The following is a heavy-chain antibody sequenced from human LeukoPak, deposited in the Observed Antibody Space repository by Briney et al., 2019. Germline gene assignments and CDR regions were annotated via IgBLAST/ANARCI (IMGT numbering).Heavy chain of an antibody. CDR1: GFTFSSYA. CDR3: VSLAAAALGHFDY. V-gene: IGHV3-64D*06. J-gene: IGHJ4*02. Sequence: TGGSLRLSCSASGFTFSSYAMHWVRQAPGKGLEYVSAISSNGGSTYYADSVKGRFTISRDNSKNTLYLQMSSLRAEDTAVYYCVSLAAAALGHFDYWGQGTLVTVSS. D-gene: IGHD6-13*01. CDR2: ISSNGGST.